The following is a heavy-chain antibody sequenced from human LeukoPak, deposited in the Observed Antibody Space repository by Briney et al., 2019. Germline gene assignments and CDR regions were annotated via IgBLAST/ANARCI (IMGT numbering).Heavy chain of an antibody. CDR3: ARAGGHSSPAGS. V-gene: IGHV3-74*01. J-gene: IGHJ5*02. CDR2: ISTDGSST. CDR1: GFTFSSYW. Sequence: GGSLRLSCAASGFTFSSYWMHWVRQAPGKGLVWVSRISTDGSSTTYADSVKGRFTISRDNAKNTLYLQMNSLRAEDTAVYYCARAGGHSSPAGSWGQGTQVTVSS. D-gene: IGHD6-13*01.